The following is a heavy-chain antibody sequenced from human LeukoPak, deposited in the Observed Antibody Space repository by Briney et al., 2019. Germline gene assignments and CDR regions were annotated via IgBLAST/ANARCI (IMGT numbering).Heavy chain of an antibody. CDR1: GGSISSYY. V-gene: IGHV4-59*01. CDR3: ARVLDYYGSGTRDFDY. CDR2: IYYSGST. D-gene: IGHD3-10*01. J-gene: IGHJ4*02. Sequence: ASETLSLTCTVSGGSISSYYWSWIRQPPGKGLEWIGYIYYSGSTNYNPSLKSRVTISVDTSKNQFSLKLSSVTAADTAVYYCARVLDYYGSGTRDFDYWGQGTLVTVSS.